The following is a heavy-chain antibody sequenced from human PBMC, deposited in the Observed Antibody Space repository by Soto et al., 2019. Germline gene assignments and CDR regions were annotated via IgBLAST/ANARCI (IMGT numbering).Heavy chain of an antibody. CDR2: IGNDTVTK. D-gene: IGHD2-2*01. J-gene: IGHJ4*02. CDR3: ARDKADKNWSSTSCFRPLEG. V-gene: IGHV3-48*02. Sequence: PGGSLRLSCAASGFTFSAHTMTWVRQAPGKGLEWVSYIGNDTVTKHYPDSVRGRFTISRDNAKNSLYLQMDSLRDEDTAVYYCARDKADKNWSSTSCFRPLEGWGQATLVTVSS. CDR1: GFTFSAHT.